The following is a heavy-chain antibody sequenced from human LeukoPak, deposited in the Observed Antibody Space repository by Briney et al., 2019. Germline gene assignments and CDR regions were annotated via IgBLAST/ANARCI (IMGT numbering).Heavy chain of an antibody. CDR2: INSSGNNI. Sequence: PGGSLRLSCAASGFTFSSYEMNWVRQAPGKGLEWVSYINSSGNNIYYADSVKGRFTISRDNAKNSLYLQMNSLRAEDTAVYYCAKDGSGTLPYNWFDPWGHGTLVTVSS. V-gene: IGHV3-48*03. CDR1: GFTFSSYE. CDR3: AKDGSGTLPYNWFDP. D-gene: IGHD3-10*01. J-gene: IGHJ5*02.